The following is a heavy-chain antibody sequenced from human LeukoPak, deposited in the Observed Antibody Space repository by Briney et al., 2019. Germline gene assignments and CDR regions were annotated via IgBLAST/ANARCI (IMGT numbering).Heavy chain of an antibody. V-gene: IGHV4-59*12. CDR2: IYYTGST. D-gene: IGHD1-26*01. CDR3: ARGGFVGATIDY. J-gene: IGHJ4*02. Sequence: PSETLSLTCTVSDGSISGYYWSWIRQPPGKGLEWIGYIYYTGSTNYNPSLKSRVTISVDTSKNQFSLKLSSVTAADTAVYYCARGGFVGATIDYWGQGTLVTVSS. CDR1: DGSISGYY.